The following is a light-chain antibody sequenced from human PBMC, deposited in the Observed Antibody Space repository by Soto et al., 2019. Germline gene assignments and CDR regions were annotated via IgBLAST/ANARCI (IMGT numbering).Light chain of an antibody. CDR3: SSYAGSNNYV. V-gene: IGLV2-8*01. Sequence: QSFLTQPPSASGSPGQSVTISCTGTSSDVGGYDYVSWYQQHPGKAPKLMVYDVSKRPSGVPDRFSGSKSGNTASLTVSGLQAEDEADYYCSSYAGSNNYVFGTGTKVTVL. CDR2: DVS. J-gene: IGLJ1*01. CDR1: SSDVGGYDY.